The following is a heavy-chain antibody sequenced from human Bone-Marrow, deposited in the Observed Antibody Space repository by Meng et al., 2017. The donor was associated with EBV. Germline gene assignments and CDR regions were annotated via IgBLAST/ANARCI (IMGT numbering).Heavy chain of an antibody. Sequence: QLQLQGPGPGLVKPSEPLSLTCTVSGGSISSSSYYWGWIRQPPGKGLEWIGSIYYSGSTYYNPSLKSRVTISVDTSKNQFSLKLSSVAAADTAVYYCARVVAAIDYWGQGTLVTVSS. V-gene: IGHV4-39*07. J-gene: IGHJ4*02. CDR2: IYYSGST. CDR3: ARVVAAIDY. D-gene: IGHD2-15*01. CDR1: GGSISSSSYY.